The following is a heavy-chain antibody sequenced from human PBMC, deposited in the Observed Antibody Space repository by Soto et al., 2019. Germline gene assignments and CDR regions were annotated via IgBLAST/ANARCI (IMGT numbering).Heavy chain of an antibody. J-gene: IGHJ4*02. CDR2: LYWDDDK. V-gene: IGHV2-5*02. Sequence: QITLKVSGPTLVKPTQTLTLTCTFSGASLSTSTVGMPRIPQPPGKPLEWLALLYWDDDKRYRLSLNSRRTITKNTSKNKMRLPRVTVDPLDTDTYNCAHSLLSGYCSGTRSYQSFDYWGQEPLVAV. D-gene: IGHD2-2*01. CDR3: AHSLLSGYCSGTRSYQSFDY. CDR1: GASLSTSTVG.